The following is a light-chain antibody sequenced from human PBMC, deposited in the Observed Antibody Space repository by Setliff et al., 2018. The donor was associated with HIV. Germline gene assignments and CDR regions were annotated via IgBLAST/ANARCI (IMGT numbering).Light chain of an antibody. CDR1: TGPVTTTHY. J-gene: IGLJ2*01. V-gene: IGLV7-46*01. CDR3: LLPYSGSVV. CDR2: DTN. Sequence: QAVVTQEPSLTVSPGGTVTLTCGSSTGPVTTTHYPYWIQQKPGQAPRTLIFDTNNKHSWTPARFSGSLLGGKGALTLSGARPEDEADYYCLLPYSGSVVFGGGTKVTVL.